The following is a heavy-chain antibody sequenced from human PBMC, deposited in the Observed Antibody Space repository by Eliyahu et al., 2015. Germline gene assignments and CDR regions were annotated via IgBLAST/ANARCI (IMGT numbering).Heavy chain of an antibody. CDR3: ARVDPEGWGWFDP. CDR1: GYTFTSYA. Sequence: QVQLVQSGAEVKKPGASVKVSCKASGYTFTSYAMHWVRQAPGQRLEWMGWINAGNGNTKYSQKFQGRVTITRDTSASTAYMELSSLRSEDTAVYYCARVDPEGWGWFDPWGQGTLVTVPS. D-gene: IGHD7-27*01. CDR2: INAGNGNT. V-gene: IGHV1-3*01. J-gene: IGHJ5*02.